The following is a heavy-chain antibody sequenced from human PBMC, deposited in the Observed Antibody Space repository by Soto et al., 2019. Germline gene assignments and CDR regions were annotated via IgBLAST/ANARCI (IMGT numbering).Heavy chain of an antibody. D-gene: IGHD6-13*01. CDR3: ARVYSSSWSGSYFDY. Sequence: EVQLVESGGGLVQPGGSLRLSCAASGFTFSDQYMDWVRQAPGKGLEWVVRIRNKPNSHTTEYAASVKGRFTISRDDSKNSVYLQMDSLKTEDTAVYYCARVYSSSWSGSYFDYWGQGTLVTVSS. CDR1: GFTFSDQY. CDR2: IRNKPNSHTT. J-gene: IGHJ4*02. V-gene: IGHV3-72*01.